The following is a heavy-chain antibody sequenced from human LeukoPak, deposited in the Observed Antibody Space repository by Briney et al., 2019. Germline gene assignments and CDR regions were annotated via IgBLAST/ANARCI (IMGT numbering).Heavy chain of an antibody. Sequence: GGSLRLSCAASGFTFSSYGMHWVRQAPGKGLEWVAVISYDGSNKYYADSVKGRFTISRDNSKNTLYLQMNSPRAEDTAVYYCAKVHHDSGVYWGQGTLVTVSS. J-gene: IGHJ4*02. CDR2: ISYDGSNK. V-gene: IGHV3-30*18. CDR3: AKVHHDSGVY. D-gene: IGHD4-17*01. CDR1: GFTFSSYG.